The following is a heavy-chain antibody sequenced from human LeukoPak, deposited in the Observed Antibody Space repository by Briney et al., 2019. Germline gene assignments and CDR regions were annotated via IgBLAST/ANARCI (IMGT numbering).Heavy chain of an antibody. D-gene: IGHD3-10*01. V-gene: IGHV1-2*02. CDR1: GYTFTGYY. Sequence: ASVKVSCTTSGYTFTGYYMHWVRQAPGQGLEWMGWINPNSGGTNYAQKFQGRVTMTRDTSISTAYMELSRLRSDDTAVYYCASGAWFGEFHPLDYWGQGTLVTVSS. J-gene: IGHJ4*02. CDR2: INPNSGGT. CDR3: ASGAWFGEFHPLDY.